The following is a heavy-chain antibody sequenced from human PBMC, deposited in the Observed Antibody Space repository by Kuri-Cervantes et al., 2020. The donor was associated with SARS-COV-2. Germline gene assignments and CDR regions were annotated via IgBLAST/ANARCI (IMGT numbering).Heavy chain of an antibody. Sequence: GESLKISCAASGFTFSSYGMHWVRQAPGEGLEWVAVISYDGSNKYYADSVKGRFTISRDNSKNTLYLQMNSLRAEDTAVYYCARLGVAAAGSYYYYGMDVWGQGTTVTVSS. CDR3: ARLGVAAAGSYYYYGMDV. V-gene: IGHV3-30*03. J-gene: IGHJ6*02. D-gene: IGHD6-13*01. CDR1: GFTFSSYG. CDR2: ISYDGSNK.